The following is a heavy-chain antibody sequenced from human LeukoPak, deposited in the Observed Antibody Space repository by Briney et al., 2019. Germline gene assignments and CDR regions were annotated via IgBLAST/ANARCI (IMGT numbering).Heavy chain of an antibody. CDR2: ISSSSSYI. CDR1: GFTFSSYS. Sequence: GGSLRLSCAASGFTFSSYSMNWVRQAPGKGLDWVSSISSSSSYIYYADSVKGRFTISRDNAKNSLYLQMNSLRAEDTAVYYCARLEQWPRDNWFDPWGQGTLVTVSS. D-gene: IGHD6-19*01. V-gene: IGHV3-21*01. J-gene: IGHJ5*02. CDR3: ARLEQWPRDNWFDP.